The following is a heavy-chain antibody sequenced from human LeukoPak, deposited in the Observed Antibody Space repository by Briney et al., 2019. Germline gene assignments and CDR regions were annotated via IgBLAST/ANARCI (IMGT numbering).Heavy chain of an antibody. Sequence: GSLRLSCAASGFTFSSYYMTWVRQAPGKGLEWVANIKQDGSQKYYVDSVEGRFTISRDNAKNSLYLQMNSLTAEDTAVYYCAAQRAVGFDYWGQGTLVTVSS. CDR1: GFTFSSYY. D-gene: IGHD6-19*01. J-gene: IGHJ4*02. CDR3: AAQRAVGFDY. CDR2: IKQDGSQK. V-gene: IGHV3-7*01.